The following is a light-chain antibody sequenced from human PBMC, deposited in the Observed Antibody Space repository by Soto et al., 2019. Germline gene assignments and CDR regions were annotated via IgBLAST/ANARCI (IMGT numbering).Light chain of an antibody. CDR2: EDN. CDR1: SGRITSKY. V-gene: IGLV6-57*01. J-gene: IGLJ3*02. Sequence: NFMLTQPHSVSESPGKTVTISCTRSSGRITSKYVHWYQQRPGSSPTTVIYEDNRRPSGVPDRFSGSVDSASNSASLTISGLQTEDEADYYCQSYDTNNWVFGGGTKLPS. CDR3: QSYDTNNWV.